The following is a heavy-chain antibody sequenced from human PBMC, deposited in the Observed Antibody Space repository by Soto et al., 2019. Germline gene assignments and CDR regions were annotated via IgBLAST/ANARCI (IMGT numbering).Heavy chain of an antibody. CDR1: GFTFTSSA. Sequence: GASVKVSCKASGFTFTSSAVQWVREARGQRLEWIGWIVVGSGNTNYAQKFQERVTITRVMSTSTAYMELSSLRSEDTAVYYCAADYNWNYNYYYYGMDVWGQGTTVTVS. J-gene: IGHJ6*02. CDR3: AADYNWNYNYYYYGMDV. D-gene: IGHD1-7*01. V-gene: IGHV1-58*01. CDR2: IVVGSGNT.